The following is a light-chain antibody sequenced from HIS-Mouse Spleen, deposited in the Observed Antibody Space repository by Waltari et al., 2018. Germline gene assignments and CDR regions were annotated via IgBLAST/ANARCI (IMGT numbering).Light chain of an antibody. V-gene: IGLV2-14*01. CDR3: SSYTSSSTLWV. J-gene: IGLJ3*02. Sequence: QSALTQPASVSGSPGQTTTISCTGTSRDVGGYNYVSWYQQHPGKAPKLTIYGVSNRPSRVCTRFSGSKSGNTASVTISGLQAEDEADYYCSSYTSSSTLWVFGGGTKLTVL. CDR1: SRDVGGYNY. CDR2: GVS.